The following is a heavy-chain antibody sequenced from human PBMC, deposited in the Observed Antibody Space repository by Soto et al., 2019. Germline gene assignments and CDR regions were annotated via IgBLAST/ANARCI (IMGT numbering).Heavy chain of an antibody. Sequence: QVQLVQSGAEVKKPGSSVKVSCKASGGTFSSYGISWVRQAPGQGFEWMRGIIPIFGTANYARKFQGRVTITADESTSTAYMELSSLRSEETAVYYCARSRGLHGRDVWGQGTTVTVSS. CDR3: ARSRGLHGRDV. CDR2: IIPIFGTA. D-gene: IGHD1-26*01. V-gene: IGHV1-69*01. J-gene: IGHJ6*02. CDR1: GGTFSSYG.